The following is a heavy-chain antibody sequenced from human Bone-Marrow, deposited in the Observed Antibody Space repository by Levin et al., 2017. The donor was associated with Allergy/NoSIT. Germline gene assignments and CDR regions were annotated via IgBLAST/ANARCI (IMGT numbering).Heavy chain of an antibody. CDR3: ARDSGSSGWYLGAFDI. Sequence: SETLSLTCTVSGGSISSYYWSWIRQPPGKGLEWIGYIYYSGSTNYNPSLKSRVTISVDTSKNQFSLKLSSVTAADTAVYYCARDSGSSGWYLGAFDIWGQGTMVTVSS. CDR2: IYYSGST. CDR1: GGSISSYY. J-gene: IGHJ3*02. D-gene: IGHD6-19*01. V-gene: IGHV4-59*01.